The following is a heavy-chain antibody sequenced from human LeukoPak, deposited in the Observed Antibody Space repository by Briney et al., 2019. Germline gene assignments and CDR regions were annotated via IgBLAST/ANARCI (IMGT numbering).Heavy chain of an antibody. D-gene: IGHD6-19*01. CDR2: ISSIGGST. Sequence: GGSLRLSCAASGFTFSSYAMSWVRQAPGKGLEWVSGISSIGGSTFYADSVKGRFTISRDNSKKTVSLQMIGLRAEDTAVYHCAKEAGNGWSYFDYWGQGTLVTVSS. J-gene: IGHJ4*02. CDR3: AKEAGNGWSYFDY. CDR1: GFTFSSYA. V-gene: IGHV3-23*01.